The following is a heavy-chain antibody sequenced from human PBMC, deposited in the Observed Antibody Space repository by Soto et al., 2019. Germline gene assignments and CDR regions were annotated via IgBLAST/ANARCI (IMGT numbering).Heavy chain of an antibody. CDR2: ISYDGSNK. V-gene: IGHV3-30*03. Sequence: GGSLRLSCAASGFTFSSYGMHWVRQAPGKGLEWVAVISYDGSNKYYADSVKGRFTISRDNAKNSLYLQMNSLRDEDTAVYYCARVSISAFDYWGQGTLVTVSS. J-gene: IGHJ4*02. D-gene: IGHD2-21*01. CDR3: ARVSISAFDY. CDR1: GFTFSSYG.